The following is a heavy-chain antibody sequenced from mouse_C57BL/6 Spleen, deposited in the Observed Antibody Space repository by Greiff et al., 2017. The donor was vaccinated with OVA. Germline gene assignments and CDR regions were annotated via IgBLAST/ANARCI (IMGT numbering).Heavy chain of an antibody. J-gene: IGHJ3*01. Sequence: EVQLQESGPGLVKPSQSLSLTCSVTGYSITSGYYWNWIRQFPGNKLEWMGYISYDGSNNYNPSLKNRISITRDTSKNQFFLTLNSVTTEDTATYYCAGGLLPFAYWGQGTLVTVSA. V-gene: IGHV3-6*01. D-gene: IGHD2-3*01. CDR1: GYSITSGYY. CDR2: ISYDGSN. CDR3: AGGLLPFAY.